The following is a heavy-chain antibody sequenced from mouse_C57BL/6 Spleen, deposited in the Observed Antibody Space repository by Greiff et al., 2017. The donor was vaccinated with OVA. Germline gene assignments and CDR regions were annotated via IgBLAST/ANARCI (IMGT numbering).Heavy chain of an antibody. CDR1: GYAFSSSW. Sequence: QVQLQQSGPELVKPGASVKISCKASGYAFSSSWMTWVKQRPGKGLEWIGRIYPGDGDTNYNGKFKGKATLTADKSSSTAYMQLSSLTSEDSAVYFCARDYYGSSDYFDYWGQGTTLTVSS. J-gene: IGHJ2*01. CDR3: ARDYYGSSDYFDY. D-gene: IGHD1-1*01. CDR2: IYPGDGDT. V-gene: IGHV1-82*01.